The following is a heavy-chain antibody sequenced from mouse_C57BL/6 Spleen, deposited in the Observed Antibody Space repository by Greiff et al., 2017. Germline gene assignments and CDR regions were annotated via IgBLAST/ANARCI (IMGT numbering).Heavy chain of an antibody. CDR3: ARNYGSSPFAY. J-gene: IGHJ3*01. V-gene: IGHV5-17*01. D-gene: IGHD1-1*01. CDR1: GFTFSDYG. CDR2: ISSGSSTI. Sequence: EVHLVESGGGLVKPGGSLKLSCAASGFTFSDYGMHWVRQAPEKGLEWVAYISSGSSTIYYADTVKGRFTISRDNAKNTLFLQMPSLRSEDTAMSSCARNYGSSPFAYWGQGTLVTVSA.